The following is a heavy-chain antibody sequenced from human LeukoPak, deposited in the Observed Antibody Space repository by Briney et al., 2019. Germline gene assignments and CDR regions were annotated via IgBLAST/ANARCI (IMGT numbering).Heavy chain of an antibody. J-gene: IGHJ5*02. D-gene: IGHD2-2*01. V-gene: IGHV1-69*13. Sequence: GASVKVSCKASGYTFTSYGISWVRQAPGQGLEWMGGIIPIFGTANYAQKFQGRVTITADESTSTAYMELSSLRSEDTAVYYCARDSCSSTSCQNWFDPWGQGTLVAVSS. CDR1: GYTFTSYG. CDR3: ARDSCSSTSCQNWFDP. CDR2: IIPIFGTA.